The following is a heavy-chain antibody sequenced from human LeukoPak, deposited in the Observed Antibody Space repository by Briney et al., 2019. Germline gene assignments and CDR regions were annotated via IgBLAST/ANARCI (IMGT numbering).Heavy chain of an antibody. J-gene: IGHJ3*02. V-gene: IGHV4-39*07. CDR3: ARGAIVVPYAFDI. CDR1: NGSISSNTYY. D-gene: IGHD3-22*01. CDR2: IYYTGST. Sequence: SETLSLTCIVSNGSISSNTYYWGWIRQPPGQGLEWIGTIYYTGSTYNNPSLKSRVTISVDTSKNQFSLKLSSVTAADTAVYYCARGAIVVPYAFDIWGQGTMVTVSS.